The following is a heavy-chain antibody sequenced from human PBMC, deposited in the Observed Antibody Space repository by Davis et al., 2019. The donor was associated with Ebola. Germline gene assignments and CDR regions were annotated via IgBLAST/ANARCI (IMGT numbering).Heavy chain of an antibody. CDR2: VFYSGTP. V-gene: IGHV4-39*02. D-gene: IGHD2-21*01. Sequence: GSLRLSCTVSGASISDSNYFWAWIRQPPGKGLEWIGSVFYSGTPYYNPFLKSRVTMSVDTSKNQFSVRLSSLTAADTGFYYCAREETRGSIAGWFDPWGQGTLVTVSS. CDR3: AREETRGSIAGWFDP. J-gene: IGHJ5*02. CDR1: GASISDSNYF.